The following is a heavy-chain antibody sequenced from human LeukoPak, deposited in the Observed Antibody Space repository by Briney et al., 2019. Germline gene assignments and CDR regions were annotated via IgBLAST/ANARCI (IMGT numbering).Heavy chain of an antibody. CDR2: INHSGSA. Sequence: TSETLSLTCAVYGGSFSGYYWSWIRQPPGKGLEWVGEINHSGSANYNPSLKSRLTISVDTSKNQFSLKLTSVTAADTAVYYCATESWIQGEDYWGQGTLVTVSS. D-gene: IGHD5-18*01. J-gene: IGHJ4*02. V-gene: IGHV4-34*01. CDR3: ATESWIQGEDY. CDR1: GGSFSGYY.